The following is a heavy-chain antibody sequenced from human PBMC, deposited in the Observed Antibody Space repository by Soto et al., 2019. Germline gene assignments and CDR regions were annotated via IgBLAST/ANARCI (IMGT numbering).Heavy chain of an antibody. D-gene: IGHD6-25*01. V-gene: IGHV3-43*01. J-gene: IGHJ6*02. CDR1: GFNFHDYT. CDR2: ITWDGGSI. Sequence: GGSLRLSCAASGFNFHDYTIHWVRQSPGKGLEWVSFITWDGGSIYYADSVKGRFTISRDNSKNSLTLEMNSLRSEDSGVYYCAKGGFGGYGMDVWGQGTTVTAP. CDR3: AKGGFGGYGMDV.